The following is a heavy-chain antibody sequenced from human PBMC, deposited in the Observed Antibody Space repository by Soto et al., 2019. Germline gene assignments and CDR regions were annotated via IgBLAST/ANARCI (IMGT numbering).Heavy chain of an antibody. D-gene: IGHD3-3*01. Sequence: GGSLRLSCAASGFTFSDYYMSWIRQAPGKGLEWVSYISSSSSYTNYADSVKGRFTISRDNAKTSLYLQMNSLRAEDTAGYYCARGTCDPNQVFGVVIPNWFDPWGQGTLVTVSS. CDR1: GFTFSDYY. J-gene: IGHJ5*02. V-gene: IGHV3-11*06. CDR2: ISSSSSYT. CDR3: ARGTCDPNQVFGVVIPNWFDP.